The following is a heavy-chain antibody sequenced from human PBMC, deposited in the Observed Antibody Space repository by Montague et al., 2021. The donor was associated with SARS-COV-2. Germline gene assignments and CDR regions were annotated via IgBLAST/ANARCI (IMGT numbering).Heavy chain of an antibody. D-gene: IGHD3-10*01. CDR2: ISHSGNT. V-gene: IGHV4-34*01. CDR3: ARSPIGIRGVVRTRYFDL. J-gene: IGHJ2*01. Sequence: SETLSLTYAVSGGSLSGNDWSWIRQPPGKGLEWIGEISHSGNTKYNPSLKSRGSISEDTSKNQVSLKLTSVTAADTAVYFCARSPIGIRGVVRTRYFDLWGRGTLVTVSS. CDR1: GGSLSGND.